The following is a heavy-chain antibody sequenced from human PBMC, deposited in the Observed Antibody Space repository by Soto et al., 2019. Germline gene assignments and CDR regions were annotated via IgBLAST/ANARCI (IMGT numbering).Heavy chain of an antibody. D-gene: IGHD3-3*01. CDR2: MNPNIGNT. J-gene: IGHJ3*02. Sequence: ASVKVSCKASGYTFISYDINWVRQATGQGLEWMGWMNPNIGNTGYAQKFQGRVTMTRNTSISTAYMGLSSLRSEDTAVYYCAARLYNTRTYYDFWSGDTGDAFDIWGQGTMVTVSS. CDR3: AARLYNTRTYYDFWSGDTGDAFDI. V-gene: IGHV1-8*01. CDR1: GYTFISYD.